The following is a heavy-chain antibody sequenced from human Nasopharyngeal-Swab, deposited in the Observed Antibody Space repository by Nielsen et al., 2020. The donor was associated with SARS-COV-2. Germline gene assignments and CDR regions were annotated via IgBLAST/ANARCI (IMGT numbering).Heavy chain of an antibody. Sequence: ESLKISCAASGFTVSSNYMSWVRQPPGKGLEWIGEIIHTGVTNYNPSLKSRVTMSIDASRSQFSLSLSSVTAADTAVYYCAKGRQRLPFDAFDIWGQGTVVTVSS. CDR1: GFTVSSNY. CDR3: AKGRQRLPFDAFDI. D-gene: IGHD6-25*01. V-gene: IGHV4-34*12. J-gene: IGHJ3*02. CDR2: IIHTGVT.